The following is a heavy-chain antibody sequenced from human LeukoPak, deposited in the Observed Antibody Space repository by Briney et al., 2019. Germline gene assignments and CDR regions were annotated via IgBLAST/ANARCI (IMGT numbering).Heavy chain of an antibody. J-gene: IGHJ5*02. CDR3: SKAIDGIRYFDWYNWFDP. D-gene: IGHD3-9*01. CDR2: ISSSSSYT. V-gene: IGHV3-11*05. CDR1: GFTFSDYY. Sequence: PGGSLRLSCAASGFTFSDYYMSRIRQAPGKGLERVSYISSSSSYTNYADSVKGRFTISRDNAKNSLYLQMNSLRAEDTAVYYFSKAIDGIRYFDWYNWFDPWGQGTLVTVSS.